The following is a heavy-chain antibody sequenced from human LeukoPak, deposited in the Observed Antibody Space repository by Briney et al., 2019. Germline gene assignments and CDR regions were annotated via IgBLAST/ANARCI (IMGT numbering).Heavy chain of an antibody. D-gene: IGHD3-16*01. CDR3: ATSGGFNSPRHY. J-gene: IGHJ4*02. CDR2: VCYNGTT. Sequence: PSETLSLTCSVSGDSISSYFWAWIRQPPGKGLGWIGYVCYNGTTNYNPSLRNRVAISIDTSKNQFSLKLNSATAADTAVYYCATSGGFNSPRHYWGQGTLVTVSS. V-gene: IGHV4-59*01. CDR1: GDSISSYF.